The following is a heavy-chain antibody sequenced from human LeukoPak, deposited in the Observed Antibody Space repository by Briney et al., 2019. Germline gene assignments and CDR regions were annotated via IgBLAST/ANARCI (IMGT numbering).Heavy chain of an antibody. Sequence: SETLSLTCAVYGGSFSDYYWSWIRQPPGKGLEWIGEINHSGRTNYNPSLKSRVTISVDTSKNQFSLKVSSVTAADTAVYYCARLPPHPSLRFPYHFDYWGLGTLVTVSS. CDR1: GGSFSDYY. CDR3: ARLPPHPSLRFPYHFDY. D-gene: IGHD3-3*01. J-gene: IGHJ4*02. V-gene: IGHV4-34*01. CDR2: INHSGRT.